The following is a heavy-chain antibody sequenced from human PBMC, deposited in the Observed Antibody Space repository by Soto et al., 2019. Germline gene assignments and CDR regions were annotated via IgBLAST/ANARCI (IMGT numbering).Heavy chain of an antibody. CDR1: GFPFSSYW. V-gene: IGHV3-74*01. CDR2: ISGDGVTT. Sequence: EVRLVESGGDLVQRGGSLRLSCAASGFPFSSYWMHWVRHTPGKGLDWVARISGDGVTTYYADSVTGRFTVSRDNAKNTLSLQINGLGAEDTAVYYCVREYYGLLTGYYADYWGQGTLVSVSS. CDR3: VREYYGLLTGYYADY. J-gene: IGHJ4*02. D-gene: IGHD3-9*01.